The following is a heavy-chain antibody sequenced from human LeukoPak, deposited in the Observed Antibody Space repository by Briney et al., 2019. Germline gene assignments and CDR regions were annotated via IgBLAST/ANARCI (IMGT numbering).Heavy chain of an antibody. D-gene: IGHD3-22*01. V-gene: IGHV1-24*01. CDR3: ATDPPSSGYYTGFDY. CDR2: FDPEDGET. CDR1: GYTLTELS. J-gene: IGHJ4*02. Sequence: ASVKVSCKVSGYTLTELSMHWMRQAPGKGLEWMGGFDPEDGETIYAQKFQGRVTMTEDTSTDTAYMGLSSLRSEDTAVYYCATDPPSSGYYTGFDYWGQGTLVTVSS.